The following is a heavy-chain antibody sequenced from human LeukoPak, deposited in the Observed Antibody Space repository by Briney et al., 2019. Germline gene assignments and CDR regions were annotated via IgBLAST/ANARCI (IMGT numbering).Heavy chain of an antibody. Sequence: ASVKVSCKASGYTFTNYNIDWVRQATGQGLEWMGWINPNSGRAGCVQKFQGRVNITRDTSIGTAYMELSSLRSEDTAVYYCVRVYHDGSFESGNWFDPWGQGTLVTVSS. D-gene: IGHD3-22*01. CDR2: INPNSGRA. J-gene: IGHJ5*02. CDR1: GYTFTNYN. V-gene: IGHV1-8*01. CDR3: VRVYHDGSFESGNWFDP.